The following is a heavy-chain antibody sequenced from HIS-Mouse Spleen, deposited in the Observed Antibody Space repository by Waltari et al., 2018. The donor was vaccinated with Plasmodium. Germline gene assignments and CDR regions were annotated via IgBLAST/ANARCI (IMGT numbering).Heavy chain of an antibody. V-gene: IGHV4-4*07. D-gene: IGHD5-18*01. CDR2: IYTSGST. CDR3: ARASGGYSYGRVFDY. Sequence: QVQLQESGTGLVKPSETMSLTCTVSGGSISSYHWRWIRNPAGKGLEWIGRIYTSGSTNYNPSLKSRVTMSVDTSKNQFSLKLSSVAAADTAVYYCARASGGYSYGRVFDYWGQGTLVTVSS. CDR1: GGSISSYH. J-gene: IGHJ4*02.